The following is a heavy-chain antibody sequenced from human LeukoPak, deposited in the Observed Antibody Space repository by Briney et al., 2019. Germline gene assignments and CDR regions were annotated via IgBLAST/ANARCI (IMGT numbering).Heavy chain of an antibody. CDR2: ISGGGGST. Sequence: GGSLRLFCAASGFIFSSYATNWVRQAPGKGLEWVSGISGGGGSTYFADSVKGRFTISRDNSKNTLSLQMNSLRAEDTAVYYCAKGDNSGSSSSYDYWGQGTLVTVSS. CDR3: AKGDNSGSSSSYDY. V-gene: IGHV3-23*01. CDR1: GFIFSSYA. D-gene: IGHD3-10*01. J-gene: IGHJ4*02.